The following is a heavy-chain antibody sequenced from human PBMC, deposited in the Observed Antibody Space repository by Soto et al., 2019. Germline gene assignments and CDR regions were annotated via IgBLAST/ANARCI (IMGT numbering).Heavy chain of an antibody. CDR3: ARAGSQITMVWGRPLLRYMDV. Sequence: SETLSLTCAVYGGSFSGYYWSWIRQPPGKGLEWIGEINHSGSTNYNPSLKSRVTISVDTSKNQFSLKLSSVTAADTAVYYCARAGSQITMVWGRPLLRYMDVWGKGTTVTVSS. J-gene: IGHJ6*03. V-gene: IGHV4-34*01. CDR2: INHSGST. D-gene: IGHD3-10*01. CDR1: GGSFSGYY.